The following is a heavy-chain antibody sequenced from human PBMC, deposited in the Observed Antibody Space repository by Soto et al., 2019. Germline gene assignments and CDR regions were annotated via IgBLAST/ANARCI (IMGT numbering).Heavy chain of an antibody. V-gene: IGHV4-59*01. CDR2: IYDDGSA. J-gene: IGHJ5*02. CDR1: GCSMRSSY. D-gene: IGHD2-15*01. CDR3: ARDKYCSGGSCRKNWFDP. Sequence: SETLSIGCPVSGCSMRSSYWRWIRQPPGKGLEWLAYIYDDGSANYNPSLKSRATISLDMSKNQFSLKLTSVTAADTAVYYCARDKYCSGGSCRKNWFDPWGQGTLVTVSS.